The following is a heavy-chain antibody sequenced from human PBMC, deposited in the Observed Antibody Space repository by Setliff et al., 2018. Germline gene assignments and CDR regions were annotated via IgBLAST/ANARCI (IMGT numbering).Heavy chain of an antibody. V-gene: IGHV4-59*11. CDR3: ARRHLLSWFDS. CDR1: GGSISSSHS. J-gene: IGHJ5*01. Sequence: SETLSLTCTVSGGSISSSHSWSWIRQPPGKEMEWIGNVLGTGITNYNPSLEGRVTISXXXSKXXXXXXXXXXXXXXXALYYCARRHLLSWFDSWGQGHLVTVSS. D-gene: IGHD2-8*01. CDR2: VLGTGIT.